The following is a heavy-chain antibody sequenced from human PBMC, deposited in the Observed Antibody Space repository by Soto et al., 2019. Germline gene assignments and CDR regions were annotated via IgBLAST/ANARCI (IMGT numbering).Heavy chain of an antibody. D-gene: IGHD2-21*01. J-gene: IGHJ4*02. CDR3: VRGGGGGQFDS. CDR1: GFTFTRYS. CDR2: ISSTTNYR. V-gene: IGHV3-21*01. Sequence: GGSLRLSCAASGFTFTRYSMNWVRQAPGKGLEWVSSISSTTNYREYADSVKGRHTISRDNAKKSLFLQMNSLRAEDTGVYYCVRGGGGGQFDSWGQGTLVTVSS.